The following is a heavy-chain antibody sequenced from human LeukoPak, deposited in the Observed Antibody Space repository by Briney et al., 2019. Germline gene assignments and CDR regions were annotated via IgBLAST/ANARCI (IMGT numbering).Heavy chain of an antibody. D-gene: IGHD6-19*01. J-gene: IGHJ4*02. Sequence: GASVKVSCTASGYTFTGCYMHWVRQAPGQGLEWMGWINPNSGGTNYAQKFQGRVTMTRDTSVSTAYMELSRLRSDDTAVYYCARDVSTSSGWYLDYWGQGTLVTVSS. CDR3: ARDVSTSSGWYLDY. CDR2: INPNSGGT. CDR1: GYTFTGCY. V-gene: IGHV1-2*02.